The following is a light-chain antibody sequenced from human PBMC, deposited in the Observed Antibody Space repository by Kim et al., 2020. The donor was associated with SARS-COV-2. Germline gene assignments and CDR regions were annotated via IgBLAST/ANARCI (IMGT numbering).Light chain of an antibody. Sequence: ASVKLTCTLSTGHPTYGITLPQQQPEKGPRYLMKVNSDGNPIRGDGIPDRFSGSSSGAERFLTISSLQSENEAAYYCQTWGTGSWVFGGGTQLTVL. CDR3: QTWGTGSWV. V-gene: IGLV4-69*01. CDR2: VNSDGNP. CDR1: TGHPTYG. J-gene: IGLJ3*02.